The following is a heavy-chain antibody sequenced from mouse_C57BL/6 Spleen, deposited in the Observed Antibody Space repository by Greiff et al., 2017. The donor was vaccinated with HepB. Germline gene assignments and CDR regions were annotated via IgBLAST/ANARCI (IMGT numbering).Heavy chain of an antibody. J-gene: IGHJ1*03. Sequence: QVQLQQSGPELVKPGASVKISCKASGYAFSSSWMNWVKQRPGKGLEWIGRIYPGDGDTNYNGKFKGKATLTADKSSSTAYMQLSSLTSEDSAVYFCARGDWYFDVWGTVTTVTVSS. V-gene: IGHV1-82*01. CDR1: GYAFSSSW. CDR2: IYPGDGDT. CDR3: ARGDWYFDV.